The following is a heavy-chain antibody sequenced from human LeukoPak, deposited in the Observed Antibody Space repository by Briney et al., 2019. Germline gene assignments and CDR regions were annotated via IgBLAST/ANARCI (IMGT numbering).Heavy chain of an antibody. CDR1: GGSISGSNW. D-gene: IGHD6-19*01. CDR3: ARGGTTVAGTFWFDP. V-gene: IGHV4-4*02. J-gene: IGHJ5*02. CDR2: VYHTGSS. Sequence: SETLSLTCAVSGGSISGSNWWSWVRQPPGKGLEWIGEVYHTGSSNYNPSLKSRVTISVDKSKSQFSLKLSSVTAADTAVYYCARGGTTVAGTFWFDPWGQGTLVTVSS.